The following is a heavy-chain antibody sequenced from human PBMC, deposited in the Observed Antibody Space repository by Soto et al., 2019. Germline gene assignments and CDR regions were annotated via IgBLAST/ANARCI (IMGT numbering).Heavy chain of an antibody. CDR3: ARDNDRLQLGRNYYEILDD. CDR1: GGTFSSSA. Sequence: QVQLVQSGAEMKEPGSSVKVSCKTSGGTFSSSAISWLRQAPGQGLEWMGGLIPLFRTPDYAQKFQGRVTIAADESTSTAYMELSSLRSDDTAVYYCARDNDRLQLGRNYYEILDDWGQGTTITVSS. J-gene: IGHJ6*02. V-gene: IGHV1-69*12. CDR2: LIPLFRTP. D-gene: IGHD1-26*01.